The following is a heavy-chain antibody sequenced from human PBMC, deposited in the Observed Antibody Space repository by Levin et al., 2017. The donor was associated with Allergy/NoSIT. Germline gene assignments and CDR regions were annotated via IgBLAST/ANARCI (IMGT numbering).Heavy chain of an antibody. J-gene: IGHJ4*02. CDR3: ATEPEYYDFWSGLNY. CDR2: INTNTGNP. V-gene: IGHV7-4-1*02. CDR1: GYTFTSYS. Sequence: ASVKVSCKASGYTFTSYSMNWVRQAPGQGLEWMGWINTNTGNPTYAQGFTGRFVFSLDTSFSTAYLQISSLQAEYTAVYYCATEPEYYDFWSGLNYWGQGTLVTVSS. D-gene: IGHD3-3*01.